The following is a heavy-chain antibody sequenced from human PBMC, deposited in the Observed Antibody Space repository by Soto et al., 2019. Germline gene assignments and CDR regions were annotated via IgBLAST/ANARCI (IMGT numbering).Heavy chain of an antibody. D-gene: IGHD3-22*01. CDR3: ARIRPITMIVVPEPDLAFDI. V-gene: IGHV3-48*02. Sequence: PGGPLRLSCAASGFTFSSYSMNWVRQAPGKGLEWVSYISSSSSTIYYADSVKGRFTISRDNAKNSLYLQMNSLRDEDTAVYYCARIRPITMIVVPEPDLAFDIWGQGTMVTVSS. CDR2: ISSSSSTI. CDR1: GFTFSSYS. J-gene: IGHJ3*02.